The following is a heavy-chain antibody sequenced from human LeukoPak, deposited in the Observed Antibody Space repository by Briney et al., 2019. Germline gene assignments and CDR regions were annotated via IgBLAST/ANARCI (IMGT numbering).Heavy chain of an antibody. CDR1: GGSFSGYY. V-gene: IGHV4-34*01. J-gene: IGHJ6*02. D-gene: IGHD3-9*01. CDR3: ARESKLRYFGPGGMDV. Sequence: TPSETLSLTCAVYGGSFSGYYWSWIRQPPGKGLEWIGEINHSGSTNYNPSLKSRVTISVDTSKNQFSLKLSSVTAADTAVYYRARESKLRYFGPGGMDVWGQGTTVTVSS. CDR2: INHSGST.